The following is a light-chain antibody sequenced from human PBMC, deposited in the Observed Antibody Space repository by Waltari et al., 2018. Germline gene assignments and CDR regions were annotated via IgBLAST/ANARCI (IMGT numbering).Light chain of an antibody. V-gene: IGKV3-20*01. CDR3: QQYGNSPQVT. Sequence: EIVLTQSPGTLSLSPGERPTLSCRATQSVSSNYIAWYQQTPGQAPRVLMYGTSVRAAGIPDRFSGSGSETDFTLTISRLEPEDFAVYYCQQYGNSPQVTFGGGTKVEFK. CDR1: QSVSSNY. J-gene: IGKJ4*01. CDR2: GTS.